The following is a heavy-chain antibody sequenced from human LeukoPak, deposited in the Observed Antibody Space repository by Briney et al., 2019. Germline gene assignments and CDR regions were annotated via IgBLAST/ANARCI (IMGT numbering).Heavy chain of an antibody. CDR1: GGTFSSYA. D-gene: IGHD5-12*01. J-gene: IGHJ4*02. CDR3: ARDDSGYENGFDY. Sequence: GASVKVSCKASGGTFSSYAISWVRQAPGQGLEWMGGIIPIFGTANYAQKFHGRVTITADKSTSTAYMELSSLRSEDTAVYYCARDDSGYENGFDYWGQGTLVTVSS. V-gene: IGHV1-69*06. CDR2: IIPIFGTA.